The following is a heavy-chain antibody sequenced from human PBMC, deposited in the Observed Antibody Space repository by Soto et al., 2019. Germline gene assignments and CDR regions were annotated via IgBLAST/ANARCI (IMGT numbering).Heavy chain of an antibody. V-gene: IGHV3-9*01. CDR3: AKASIGEGVINYYYMDV. J-gene: IGHJ6*03. CDR2: ISWNSGSI. Sequence: EVQLVESGGDLVQPGRSLRRSCAASGFKFYDYAMHWVRQAPGKGLEWVSGISWNSGSIGYADSVKGRFTISRDNAKNCLYLQMNSLRPEDAALYYCAKASIGEGVINYYYMDVWGRGTTVTVSS. CDR1: GFKFYDYA. D-gene: IGHD2-21*01.